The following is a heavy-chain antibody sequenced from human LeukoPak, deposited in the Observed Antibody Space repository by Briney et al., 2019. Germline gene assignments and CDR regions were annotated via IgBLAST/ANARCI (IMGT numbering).Heavy chain of an antibody. CDR3: ARDYFDGSGFSDF. J-gene: IGHJ4*01. CDR1: GFNFSIYG. Sequence: GGSLRLFCAASGFNFSIYGIHWARKAPGKGLEGLAVISYEGSHKQFADSVKGRFTISRDNSKNTVYMQMNRLRGEDTALYYGARDYFDGSGFSDFWGHGTLVTVSS. V-gene: IGHV3-30*03. D-gene: IGHD3-3*01. CDR2: ISYEGSHK.